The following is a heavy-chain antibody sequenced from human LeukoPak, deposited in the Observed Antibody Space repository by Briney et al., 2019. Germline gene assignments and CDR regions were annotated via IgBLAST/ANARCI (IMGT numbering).Heavy chain of an antibody. V-gene: IGHV3-53*01. J-gene: IGHJ6*02. CDR1: RFTVSSNY. CDR3: AREPPDYYYYGMDV. CDR2: IYSGGST. Sequence: GGSLRLSCAASRFTVSSNYMSWVRQAPGKGLEGVSVIYSGGSTYYADSVKGRFTISRDNSKNTLYLQMNSLSAEDTAVYYCAREPPDYYYYGMDVWGQGTTVTASS.